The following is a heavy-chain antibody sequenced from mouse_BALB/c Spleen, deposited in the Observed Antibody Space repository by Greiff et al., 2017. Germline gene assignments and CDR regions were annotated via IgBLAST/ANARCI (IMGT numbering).Heavy chain of an antibody. CDR2: IYPGSGNT. D-gene: IGHD2-3*01. CDR3: ARKRAYDGYGGYFDV. J-gene: IGHJ1*01. CDR1: GYAFTNYW. Sequence: VQLQESGAELVRPGTSVKISCKASGYAFTNYWLGWVKQRPGHGLEWIGDIYPGSGNTYYNEKFKGKATLTADKSSSTAYMQLSSLTSEDSAVYFCARKRAYDGYGGYFDVWGAGTTVTVSS. V-gene: IGHV1-63*01.